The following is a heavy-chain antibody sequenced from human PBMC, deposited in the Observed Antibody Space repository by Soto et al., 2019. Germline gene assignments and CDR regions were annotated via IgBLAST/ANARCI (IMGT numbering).Heavy chain of an antibody. CDR2: IRSKANNYAT. V-gene: IGHV3-73*01. CDR1: GFTFSSFA. CDR3: TRWCSSCGVGRLDP. D-gene: IGHD2-8*01. Sequence: EVQLVESGGGLVQPGGSLKLSFAASGFTFSSFAMHWVRQASGKGLEWVGRIRSKANNYATEYAASVKGRFTISRDDSTNTAYLQMNSLETEDTAVYYCTRWCSSCGVGRLDPWGQGTLVTVSS. J-gene: IGHJ5*02.